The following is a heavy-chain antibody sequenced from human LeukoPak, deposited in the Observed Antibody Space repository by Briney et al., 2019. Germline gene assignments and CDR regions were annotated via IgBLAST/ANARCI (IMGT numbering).Heavy chain of an antibody. CDR2: INPNSGGT. J-gene: IGHJ4*02. CDR3: ARETKADY. Sequence: GASVKVSCKASGYTFTSYGIGWVRQAPGQGLEWMGWINPNSGGTNYAQKFQGRVTMTRDTSISTAYMELSRLRSDDTAVYYCARETKADYWGQGTLVTVSS. V-gene: IGHV1-2*02. CDR1: GYTFTSYG.